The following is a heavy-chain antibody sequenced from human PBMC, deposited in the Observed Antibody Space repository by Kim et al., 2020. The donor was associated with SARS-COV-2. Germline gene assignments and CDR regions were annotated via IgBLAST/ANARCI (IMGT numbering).Heavy chain of an antibody. Sequence: GGSLRLSCAASGVTVSSNYMSWVRQAPGKGLEWVAVIYSGGSTYYADSVKGRFTISRDNSKNTLYLQMNSLRAEETAVYYCARVAPRGPPTYYYDSSGAVYTWRQGTMIPVPS. J-gene: IGHJ3*02. V-gene: IGHV3-53*01. CDR1: GVTVSSNY. D-gene: IGHD3-22*01. CDR3: ARVAPRGPPTYYYDSSGAVYT. CDR2: IYSGGST.